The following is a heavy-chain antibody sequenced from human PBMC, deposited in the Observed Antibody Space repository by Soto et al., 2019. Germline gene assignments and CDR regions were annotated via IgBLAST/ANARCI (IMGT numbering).Heavy chain of an antibody. Sequence: GGSLRLSCAASGFTFSDYYMSWIRQAPGKGLEWVSYISSSSSYTNYADSVKGRFTISRDNAKNSLYLQMNSLRAEDTAVYYCARDDEANDSGYYYGYDYWGQGTLVTVSS. CDR2: ISSSSSYT. CDR3: ARDDEANDSGYYYGYDY. D-gene: IGHD3-22*01. J-gene: IGHJ4*02. CDR1: GFTFSDYY. V-gene: IGHV3-11*06.